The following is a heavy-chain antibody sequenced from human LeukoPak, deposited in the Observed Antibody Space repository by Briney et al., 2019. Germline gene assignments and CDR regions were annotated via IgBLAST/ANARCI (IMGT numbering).Heavy chain of an antibody. CDR1: GFTFSSYA. CDR3: ARLPYGDYVRGAFDI. Sequence: PGGSLRLSCAASGFTFSSYAMHWVRQAPGKGLEYVSGISTNGGSTYYADSVKGRFTISRDNSKNTLFLQMGSLRAEDTALYYCARLPYGDYVRGAFDIWGQGTMVTVSS. J-gene: IGHJ3*02. D-gene: IGHD4-17*01. CDR2: ISTNGGST. V-gene: IGHV3-64*02.